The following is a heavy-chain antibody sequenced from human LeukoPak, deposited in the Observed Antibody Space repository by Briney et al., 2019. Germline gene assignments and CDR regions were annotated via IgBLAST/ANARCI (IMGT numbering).Heavy chain of an antibody. J-gene: IGHJ4*02. Sequence: PSETLSLTCTVSGDSISLYYWSWIRQPPGKGLEWIGEINHSGSTNYNPSLKSRVTISIDTSKNQFSLKLSSVTAADTALYYCARGPGTWYYYWGQGTLVTVSS. CDR3: ARGPGTWYYY. V-gene: IGHV4-34*01. CDR1: GDSISLYY. CDR2: INHSGST. D-gene: IGHD6-13*01.